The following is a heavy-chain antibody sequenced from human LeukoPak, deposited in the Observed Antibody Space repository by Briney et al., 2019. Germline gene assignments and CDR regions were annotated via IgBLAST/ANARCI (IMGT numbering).Heavy chain of an antibody. J-gene: IGHJ6*02. Sequence: GGSLRLSCAASGFMFSTYGMHWVRRAPGKGLECVAVISYDGENKYYGDSVRGRFTISRDNSKNTLYLQMNSLRREDTAIYYCAKDGLAGRFDSSAPGIYDGLDVWGQGTTVTVSS. CDR2: ISYDGENK. V-gene: IGHV3-30*18. CDR1: GFMFSTYG. D-gene: IGHD6-19*01. CDR3: AKDGLAGRFDSSAPGIYDGLDV.